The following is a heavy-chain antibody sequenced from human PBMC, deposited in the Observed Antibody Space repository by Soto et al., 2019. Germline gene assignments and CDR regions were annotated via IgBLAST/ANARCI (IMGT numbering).Heavy chain of an antibody. CDR1: GFTFSSYS. Sequence: EVQLVESGGGLVQPGGSLRLSCAASGFTFSSYSMNWVRQAPGKGLEWVSYISSISITIYYADSVKGRFTISRDNAKNSLYLQMNSLRAEDTAVYYCASLPRITMVRGVIAYYYYMDVWGKGTTVTVSS. CDR2: ISSISITI. J-gene: IGHJ6*03. D-gene: IGHD3-10*01. CDR3: ASLPRITMVRGVIAYYYYMDV. V-gene: IGHV3-48*01.